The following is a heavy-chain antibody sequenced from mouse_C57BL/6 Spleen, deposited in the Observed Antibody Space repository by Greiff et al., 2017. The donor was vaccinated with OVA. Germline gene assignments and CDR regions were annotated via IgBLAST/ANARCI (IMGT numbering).Heavy chain of an antibody. J-gene: IGHJ2*01. CDR2: LDPEDGDT. CDR3: RYYGRGTLLDY. D-gene: IGHD1-1*01. CDR1: GFNIKDYY. Sequence: EVQLQQSGAELVRPGASVKLSCTASGFNIKDYYMHWVKQRPEQGLEWIGRLDPEDGDTEYAPKFQGKATMTADTTSNPAYLQLSSLTSEDTAVYYCRYYGRGTLLDYWGQGTTLTVSS. V-gene: IGHV14-1*01.